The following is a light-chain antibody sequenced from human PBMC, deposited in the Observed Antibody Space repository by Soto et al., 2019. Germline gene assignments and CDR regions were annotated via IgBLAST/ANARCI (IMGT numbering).Light chain of an antibody. Sequence: EIVLTQSPATLSLSPWERATLSCRASQSVSSYLAWYQQKPGQAPRLLIYDASSRATGIPARFSGSGSGTDFTLTISSLEPEDFAVYYCQLRSNWPPTWTFGQGTKVEIK. J-gene: IGKJ1*01. V-gene: IGKV3-11*01. CDR1: QSVSSY. CDR3: QLRSNWPPTWT. CDR2: DAS.